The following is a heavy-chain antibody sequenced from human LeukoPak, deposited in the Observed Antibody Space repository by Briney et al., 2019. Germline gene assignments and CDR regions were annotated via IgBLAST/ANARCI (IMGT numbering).Heavy chain of an antibody. CDR2: MFYSGST. CDR1: GGSIRSSNYY. V-gene: IGHV4-39*07. D-gene: IGHD2-2*01. J-gene: IGHJ4*02. Sequence: KTSETLSLTCTVSGGSIRSSNYYWGWIRQPPGKGLEWIGSMFYSGSTYYSPSLKSRVTISVDTSKNQFSLKLSSVTAADTAVYYCAVGDRVPAVNYWGQGTLVTVSS. CDR3: AVGDRVPAVNY.